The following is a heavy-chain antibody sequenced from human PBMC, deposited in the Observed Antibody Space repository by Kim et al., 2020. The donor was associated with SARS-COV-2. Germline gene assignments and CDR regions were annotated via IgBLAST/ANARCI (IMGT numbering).Heavy chain of an antibody. Sequence: SETLSLTCTVSGGSISSYYWSWIRQPPGKGLEWIGYIYYSGSTNYNPSLKSRVTISVDTSKNQFSLKLSSVTAADTAVYYCARDSEVRGGELYYFDYWGQGTLVTVSS. J-gene: IGHJ4*02. D-gene: IGHD3-10*01. CDR1: GGSISSYY. CDR3: ARDSEVRGGELYYFDY. CDR2: IYYSGST. V-gene: IGHV4-59*01.